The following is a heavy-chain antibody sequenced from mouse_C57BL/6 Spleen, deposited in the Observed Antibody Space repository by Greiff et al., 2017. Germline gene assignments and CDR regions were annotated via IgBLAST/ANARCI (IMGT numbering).Heavy chain of an antibody. CDR2: ILPGSGST. J-gene: IGHJ4*01. V-gene: IGHV1-9*01. Sequence: VQLQQSGAELMKPGASVKLSCKATGYTFPGYWIEWVKQRPGHGLEWIGEILPGSGSTNYNEKFKGKATFTADTSSNTAYMQLSSLTTEDSAIYYCAREKIFYYGSRGAMDYWGQGTSVTVSS. CDR1: GYTFPGYW. D-gene: IGHD1-1*01. CDR3: AREKIFYYGSRGAMDY.